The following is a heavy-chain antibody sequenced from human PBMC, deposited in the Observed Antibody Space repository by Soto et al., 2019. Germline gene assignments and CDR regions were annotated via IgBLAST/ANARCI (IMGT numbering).Heavy chain of an antibody. J-gene: IGHJ3*02. CDR3: ARDRYDSSGYVIIDAFDI. Sequence: PSETLSLTCTVSGGSISSSSYYWGWIRQPPGKGLERIGSIYYSGSTYYNQSLKSRVTISVDTSKNQFSLKLSSVTAADTAVYYFARDRYDSSGYVIIDAFDIWGQGTMVTVSS. CDR1: GGSISSSSYY. CDR2: IYYSGST. V-gene: IGHV4-39*07. D-gene: IGHD3-22*01.